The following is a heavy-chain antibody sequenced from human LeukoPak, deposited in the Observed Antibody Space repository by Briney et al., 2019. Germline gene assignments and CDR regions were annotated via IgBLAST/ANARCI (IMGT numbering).Heavy chain of an antibody. CDR2: IYGGGAA. D-gene: IGHD6-13*01. CDR3: VSSSGQQLIPYDY. J-gene: IGHJ4*02. CDR1: GINVSTNY. V-gene: IGHV3-66*02. Sequence: GGSLRLSCAASGINVSTNYMTWIRQAPGKGLERVSLIYGGGAAYYAESVRGRFIISRDNSKNTLFLQMNSLRAEDTAVYYCVSSSGQQLIPYDYWGQGTQVAVSS.